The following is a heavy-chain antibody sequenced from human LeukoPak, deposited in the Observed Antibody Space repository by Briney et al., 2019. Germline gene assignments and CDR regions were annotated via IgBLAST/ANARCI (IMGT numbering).Heavy chain of an antibody. V-gene: IGHV4-59*12. CDR3: ARGTTGYYNDY. CDR2: IYYSGST. CDR1: GASISDYY. D-gene: IGHD3-10*01. Sequence: SETLSLTCTVSGASISDYYWNWIRQPPGRGLEWIGYIYYSGSTNYNPSLKSRVTISVDTSKNQFSLKLSSVTAADTAVYYCARGTTGYYNDYWGQGTLVTVSS. J-gene: IGHJ4*02.